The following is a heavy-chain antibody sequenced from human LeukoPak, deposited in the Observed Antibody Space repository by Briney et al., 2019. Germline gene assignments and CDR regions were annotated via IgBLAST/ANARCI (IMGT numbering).Heavy chain of an antibody. D-gene: IGHD3-22*01. CDR3: ASYDSSGYSHRY. J-gene: IGHJ4*02. V-gene: IGHV1-69*01. CDR1: GGTFSSYA. Sequence: SSVKVSCKASGGTFSSYAISWVRQAPGQGLEWMGGIIPIFGTANYAQKFQGRVTITADESTSTAYMELSSLRSEDTALYCCASYDSSGYSHRYWGQGTLVTVSS. CDR2: IIPIFGTA.